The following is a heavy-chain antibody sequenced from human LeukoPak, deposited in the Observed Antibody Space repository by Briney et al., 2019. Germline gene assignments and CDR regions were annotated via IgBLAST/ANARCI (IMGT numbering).Heavy chain of an antibody. Sequence: SETLSLTCTVSGYSISSGYYWGWIRQPPGKGLEWIGSIYHSGRTYYNPSLKSRVTISVDTSKNQFSLKLSSVTAADTAVYYCARSCMSGELTDYWGQGTLVTVSS. CDR2: IYHSGRT. J-gene: IGHJ4*02. V-gene: IGHV4-38-2*02. CDR1: GYSISSGYY. CDR3: ARSCMSGELTDY. D-gene: IGHD3-10*02.